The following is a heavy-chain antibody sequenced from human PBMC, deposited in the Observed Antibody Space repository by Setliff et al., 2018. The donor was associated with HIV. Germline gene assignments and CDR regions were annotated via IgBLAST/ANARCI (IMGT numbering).Heavy chain of an antibody. D-gene: IGHD3-10*01. V-gene: IGHV4-38-2*01. CDR1: GYSISSGYY. CDR2: IYHSGST. Sequence: NPSETLSLTCAVSGYSISSGYYWGWIRQPPGKGLEWIGSIYHSGSTYNNPSLKSRVTISVDKSKNQFSLKLTSVTAADTAVYYCARVAAGTYGKGDWFDPWGQGTQVTVSS. J-gene: IGHJ5*02. CDR3: ARVAAGTYGKGDWFDP.